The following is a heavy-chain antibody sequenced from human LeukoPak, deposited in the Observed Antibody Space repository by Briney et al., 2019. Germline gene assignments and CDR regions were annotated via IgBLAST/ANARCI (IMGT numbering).Heavy chain of an antibody. Sequence: GEPLKISCKGSGYSFTSYWIGWVRQMPGQGLELMGIIYPSDSDTTYSPSFQGQVTISADKSMNTVYLQWGSLKASDTAMYYCARRGGYCSSTTCYGVSRAFDIWGQGTMVSLSS. CDR1: GYSFTSYW. D-gene: IGHD2-2*01. CDR2: IYPSDSDT. V-gene: IGHV5-51*01. J-gene: IGHJ3*02. CDR3: ARRGGYCSSTTCYGVSRAFDI.